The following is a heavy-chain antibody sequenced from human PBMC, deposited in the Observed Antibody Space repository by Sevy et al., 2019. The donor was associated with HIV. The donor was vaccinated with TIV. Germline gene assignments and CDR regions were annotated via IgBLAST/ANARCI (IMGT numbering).Heavy chain of an antibody. CDR1: GYLFTSYR. Sequence: ASVKVSCKASGYLFTSYRITWVRQAPGKRLELVGWISPHNGDTNYAQRVQDGVTMITDTSTTTAYMELRSLTSDDSAVYYCARAYCSGGRCYSLAYWGQGTLVTVSS. J-gene: IGHJ4*02. CDR2: ISPHNGDT. CDR3: ARAYCSGGRCYSLAY. V-gene: IGHV1-18*01. D-gene: IGHD2-15*01.